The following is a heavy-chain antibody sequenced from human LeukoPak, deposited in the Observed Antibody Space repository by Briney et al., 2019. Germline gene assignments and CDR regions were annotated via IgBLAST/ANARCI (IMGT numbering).Heavy chain of an antibody. CDR1: GDSISTYS. D-gene: IGHD3-10*01. J-gene: IGHJ2*01. CDR3: AKAMSSAWNFDL. V-gene: IGHV4-59*01. Sequence: SETLSLTCTVSGDSISTYSWIWIRQPPGKGLECIGYISYSGSTNFNPSLQSRVTMSVATSKNQFSLKLKSVTAADTAVYYCAKAMSSAWNFDLWGRGTLVTVSS. CDR2: ISYSGST.